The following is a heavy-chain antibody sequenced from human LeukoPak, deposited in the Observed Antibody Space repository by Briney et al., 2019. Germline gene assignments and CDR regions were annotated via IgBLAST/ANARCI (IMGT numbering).Heavy chain of an antibody. J-gene: IGHJ3*02. CDR2: ISYIGST. CDR3: ARDLVTVTKGFDI. CDR1: GGSISSGGYY. D-gene: IGHD4-17*01. V-gene: IGHV4-61*03. Sequence: PSEILSLTCTVSGGSISSGGYYWTWIRQPPGKGLEWIGYISYIGSTNYNPSLKSRVTISIDTSKNHFSLKLSSVTAADTAVYYCARDLVTVTKGFDIWGRGTMVSVSS.